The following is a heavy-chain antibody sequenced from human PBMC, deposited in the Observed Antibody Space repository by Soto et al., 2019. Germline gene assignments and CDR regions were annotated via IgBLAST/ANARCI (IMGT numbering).Heavy chain of an antibody. V-gene: IGHV1-69*12. J-gene: IGHJ6*02. CDR3: ARDSEVVRDPYYYYGMDV. D-gene: IGHD3-10*01. Sequence: QVQLVQSGAEVKKPGSSVKVSCKASGGTFSSYAISWVRQAPGQGLEWMGGIIPIFGTANYAQKFQGRVTITADESTSTAYMELSILRSEDTAVYYCARDSEVVRDPYYYYGMDVWGQGTTVTVSS. CDR1: GGTFSSYA. CDR2: IIPIFGTA.